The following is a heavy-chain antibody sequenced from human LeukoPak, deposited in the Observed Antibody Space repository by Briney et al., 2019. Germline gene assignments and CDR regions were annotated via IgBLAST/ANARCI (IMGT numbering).Heavy chain of an antibody. Sequence: SETLSLTCTVSGYSFNSGYYWGWIRPAPGKGLEWIGNIHHSGSTYYNPSLKSRVTISVDSSKNEFSLKLNSVTAADTAVYYCAKQRGATPYYFDYWGQGTLVTVSS. D-gene: IGHD1-26*01. CDR3: AKQRGATPYYFDY. CDR2: IHHSGST. CDR1: GYSFNSGYY. J-gene: IGHJ4*02. V-gene: IGHV4-38-2*02.